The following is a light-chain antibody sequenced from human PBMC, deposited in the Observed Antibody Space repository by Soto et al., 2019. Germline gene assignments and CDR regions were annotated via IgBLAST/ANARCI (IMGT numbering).Light chain of an antibody. CDR3: QKYNKWPLT. Sequence: EIVLTQSPGTLSLSPGERATLSCMGSQSVSNSFLAWYQQKPGQAPRLLIYAASRRATGIPDRFSGSGSGTDFTLTISRLEPEDFAVYYCQKYNKWPLTFGGGTKVDTK. CDR2: AAS. CDR1: QSVSNSF. V-gene: IGKV3-20*01. J-gene: IGKJ4*01.